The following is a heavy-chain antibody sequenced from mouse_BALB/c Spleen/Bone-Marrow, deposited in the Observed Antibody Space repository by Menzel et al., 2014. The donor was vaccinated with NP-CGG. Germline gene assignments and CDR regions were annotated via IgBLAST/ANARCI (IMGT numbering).Heavy chain of an antibody. J-gene: IGHJ4*01. CDR3: ARRGTTVQYYYPMDY. CDR2: ISSGGSYT. Sequence: EVKLAESGGDLVKPGGSLKLSCAASGFTFSSYGMSWVRQTPDKRLEWVATISSGGSYTYYPDSVKGRFTISRDNANNTLYLQMSSLKSEDSAMYFCARRGTTVQYYYPMDYWGQGTSVTVSS. D-gene: IGHD1-1*01. CDR1: GFTFSSYG. V-gene: IGHV5-6*02.